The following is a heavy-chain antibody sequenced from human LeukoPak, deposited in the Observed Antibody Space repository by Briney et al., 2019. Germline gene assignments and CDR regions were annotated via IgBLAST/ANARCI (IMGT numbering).Heavy chain of an antibody. J-gene: IGHJ4*02. Sequence: SETLSLTCTVSGGSISSYYWSWIRQPAGKGLEWIGRIYTSGSTNYNPSLKSRVTISVDTSKNRFSLKLSSVTAADTAVYYCARETYYYDSSGYYPFDYWGQGTLVTVSS. CDR1: GGSISSYY. D-gene: IGHD3-22*01. V-gene: IGHV4-4*07. CDR2: IYTSGST. CDR3: ARETYYYDSSGYYPFDY.